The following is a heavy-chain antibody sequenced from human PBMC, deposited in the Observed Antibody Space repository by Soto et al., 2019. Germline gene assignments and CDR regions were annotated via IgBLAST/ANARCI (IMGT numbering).Heavy chain of an antibody. J-gene: IGHJ4*01. CDR2: INTGNGNT. D-gene: IGHD3-22*01. Sequence: ASVKVSCKASGYTFTSYARHWVRQAPGQRLEWMGWINTGNGNTKYSQKFQGRVTITRDTSASTAYMDLSSLRSEDTAVYYCARPLYKYDSSGYCDYWGQGTLVTVS. CDR1: GYTFTSYA. CDR3: ARPLYKYDSSGYCDY. V-gene: IGHV1-3*04.